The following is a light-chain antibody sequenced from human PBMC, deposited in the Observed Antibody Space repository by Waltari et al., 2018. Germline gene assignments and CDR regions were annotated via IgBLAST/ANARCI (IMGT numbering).Light chain of an antibody. CDR1: QSVRFY. CDR2: HSS. J-gene: IGKJ1*01. Sequence: EIVLTQSPGTVSLSPGDRATLSCRASQSVRFYLAVYQQKPGQAPSLLIYHSSTRATGIPDRFSASGSGTDFSLTISRLDPEDFAMYYCQQYVESPATFGQGTKVEIK. CDR3: QQYVESPAT. V-gene: IGKV3-20*01.